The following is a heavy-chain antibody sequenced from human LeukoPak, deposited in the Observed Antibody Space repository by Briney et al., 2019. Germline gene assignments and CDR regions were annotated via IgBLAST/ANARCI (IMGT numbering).Heavy chain of an antibody. V-gene: IGHV3-7*01. CDR1: GFTFSSYW. CDR2: IKQDGSEK. CDR3: ARGTSYYDFWSGYYPNNYYYYMDV. Sequence: GGSLRLSCAASGFTFSSYWMSWVRQAPGKGLEWVANIKQDGSEKYYVDSVKGRFTISRDNAKNSLYLQMNSLRAEDTAVYYCARGTSYYDFWSGYYPNNYYYYMDVWGKGTTVTVSS. J-gene: IGHJ6*03. D-gene: IGHD3-3*01.